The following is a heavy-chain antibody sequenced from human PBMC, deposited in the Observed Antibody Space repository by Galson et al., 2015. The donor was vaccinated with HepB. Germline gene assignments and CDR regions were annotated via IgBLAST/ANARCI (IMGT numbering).Heavy chain of an antibody. J-gene: IGHJ6*02. D-gene: IGHD2-2*01. V-gene: IGHV7-4-1*02. Sequence: SVKVSCKASGYTFTSYAMNWVRQAPGQGLEWMGWINTNTGNPTYAQGFTGRFVFSLDTSVSTAYLQISSLKAEDTAVYYCAEHRLDCSSTSCYFGMDVWGQGTTVTVSS. CDR1: GYTFTSYA. CDR3: AEHRLDCSSTSCYFGMDV. CDR2: INTNTGNP.